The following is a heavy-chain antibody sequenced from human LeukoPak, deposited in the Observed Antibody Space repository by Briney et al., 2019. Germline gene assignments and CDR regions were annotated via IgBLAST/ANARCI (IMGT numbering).Heavy chain of an antibody. Sequence: PGGSLRLSCAASGFTFSSYSMNWVRQAPGKGLEWVSSISSSSSCIYYADSVKGRFTISRDNAKNSLYLQMNSLRAEDTALYYCARGYCSGGSCYSFLYYYYGMDVWGQGTTVTVSS. J-gene: IGHJ6*02. CDR1: GFTFSSYS. CDR2: ISSSSSCI. CDR3: ARGYCSGGSCYSFLYYYYGMDV. D-gene: IGHD2-15*01. V-gene: IGHV3-21*04.